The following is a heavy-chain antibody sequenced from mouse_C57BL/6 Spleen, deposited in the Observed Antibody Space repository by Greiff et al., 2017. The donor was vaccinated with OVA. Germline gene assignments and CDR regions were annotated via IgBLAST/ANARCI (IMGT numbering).Heavy chain of an antibody. J-gene: IGHJ4*01. CDR1: GYTFTSYG. Sequence: QVQLQQSGAELARPGASVKPSCKASGYTFTSYGISWVKQRTGQGLEWIGEIYPRSGNTYYNEKFKGKATLTADKSSSTAYMELRSLTSEDSAVYFCARYLGYYAMDYWGQGTSVTVSS. CDR2: IYPRSGNT. CDR3: ARYLGYYAMDY. V-gene: IGHV1-81*01.